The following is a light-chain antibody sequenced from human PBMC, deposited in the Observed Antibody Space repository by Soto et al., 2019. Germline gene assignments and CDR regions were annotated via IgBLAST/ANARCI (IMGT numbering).Light chain of an antibody. CDR2: NND. V-gene: IGLV1-44*01. CDR1: SSNIGANT. CDR3: AAWDDSLYGRV. J-gene: IGLJ1*01. Sequence: QSVLTQPPSASGTPGQRVTISCSGSSSNIGANTVNWYQQLPGTAPKLLISNNDQRPSGVPDRFSGSKSGTSASLAISELQSEDDADYYCAAWDDSLYGRVFGSGTKLTVL.